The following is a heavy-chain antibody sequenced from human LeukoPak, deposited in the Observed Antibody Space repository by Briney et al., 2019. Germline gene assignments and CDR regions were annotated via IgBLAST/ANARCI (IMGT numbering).Heavy chain of an antibody. J-gene: IGHJ5*02. D-gene: IGHD6-25*01. Sequence: ASVKVSCKASGYTFTSYGISWVRQAPRQGLEWMGWISAYNGNTNYAQKLQGRVTMTTDTSTSTAYMELRSLRSDDTAVYYCASFAASGPFGLDPWGQGTLVTVSS. V-gene: IGHV1-18*01. CDR3: ASFAASGPFGLDP. CDR2: ISAYNGNT. CDR1: GYTFTSYG.